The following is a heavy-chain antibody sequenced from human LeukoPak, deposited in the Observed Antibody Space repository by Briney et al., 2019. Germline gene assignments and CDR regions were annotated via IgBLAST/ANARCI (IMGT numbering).Heavy chain of an antibody. CDR1: GGSISSYY. CDR3: ARGSGYYYYGMDV. Sequence: SETLSLTCAVSGGSISSYYWSWIRQPAGKGLEWIGRIYTSGSTNYNPSLKSRVTMSVDTSKNQFSVKLSSVTAADPAVYYCARGSGYYYYGMDVWDQGTTVTVSS. V-gene: IGHV4-4*07. D-gene: IGHD6-25*01. J-gene: IGHJ6*02. CDR2: IYTSGST.